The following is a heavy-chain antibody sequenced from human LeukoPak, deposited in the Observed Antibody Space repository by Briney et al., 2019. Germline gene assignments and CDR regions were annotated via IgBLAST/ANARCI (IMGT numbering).Heavy chain of an antibody. CDR1: GGTFSSYA. D-gene: IGHD2-2*01. Sequence: SVKVSCKASGGTFSSYAISWVRQAPGQGLEWMGRIIPILGIANYAQKFQGRVTITADKSTSTAYMELSSLRSEDTAVYFCAKDPGFGYADPHYFDYWGQGTLVIVSS. V-gene: IGHV1-69*04. J-gene: IGHJ4*02. CDR2: IIPILGIA. CDR3: AKDPGFGYADPHYFDY.